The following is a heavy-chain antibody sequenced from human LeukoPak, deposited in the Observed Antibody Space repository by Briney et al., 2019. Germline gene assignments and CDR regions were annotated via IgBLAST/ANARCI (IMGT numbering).Heavy chain of an antibody. CDR3: ARAGLAPPDYYYYMDV. CDR2: IYHSGST. J-gene: IGHJ6*03. V-gene: IGHV4-38-2*02. Sequence: SETLSLTCTVSGYSISSGYYWGWIRQPPGKGLEWIGSIYHSGSTYYNPSLKSRVTISVDTSKNQFSLKLSSVTAADTAVYYCARAGLAPPDYYYYMDVWGKGTTVTISS. CDR1: GYSISSGYY.